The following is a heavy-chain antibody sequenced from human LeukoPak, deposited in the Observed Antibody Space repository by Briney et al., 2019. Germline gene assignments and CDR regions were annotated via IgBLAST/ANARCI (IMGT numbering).Heavy chain of an antibody. CDR1: GGSISSGSYC. J-gene: IGHJ5*02. D-gene: IGHD7-27*01. Sequence: PSETLSLTCTVSGGSISSGSYCWGWIRHPPGKGLEWIGSITYSGHTLYNPSLKSRVTMSVDTSKSQFSRRLSSVTAPDTAVYFCARQWGSGSWSFDPWGQGTLVTVSS. CDR3: ARQWGSGSWSFDP. V-gene: IGHV4-39*01. CDR2: ITYSGHT.